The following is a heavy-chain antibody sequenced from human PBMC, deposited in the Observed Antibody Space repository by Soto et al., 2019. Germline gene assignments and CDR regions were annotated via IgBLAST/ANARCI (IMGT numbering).Heavy chain of an antibody. Sequence: TLSLTCAVYGGSFSGYYWSWIRQPPGKGLEWIGEINHSGSTNYNPSLKSRVTISVDTSKNQFSLKLSSVTAADTAVYYCARNRYGYDFWSGYYTGPYYYYGMDVWGQGTTAT. CDR3: ARNRYGYDFWSGYYTGPYYYYGMDV. CDR2: INHSGST. J-gene: IGHJ6*02. D-gene: IGHD3-3*01. CDR1: GGSFSGYY. V-gene: IGHV4-34*01.